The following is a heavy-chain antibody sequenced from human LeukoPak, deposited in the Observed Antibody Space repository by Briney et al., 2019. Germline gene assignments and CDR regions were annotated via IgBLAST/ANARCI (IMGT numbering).Heavy chain of an antibody. CDR2: INPSGDNT. CDR1: GYTFTSYG. CDR3: ARDNSLGDSAWWFDP. J-gene: IGHJ5*02. V-gene: IGHV1-46*01. D-gene: IGHD5-12*01. Sequence: GASVKVSCKASGYTFTSYGISWVRQAPGQGLEWMGIINPSGDNTWYAQEFQGRVTLTRDMATSTDYMEVSSLRSEDTAVYYCARDNSLGDSAWWFDPWGQGTLVTVSS.